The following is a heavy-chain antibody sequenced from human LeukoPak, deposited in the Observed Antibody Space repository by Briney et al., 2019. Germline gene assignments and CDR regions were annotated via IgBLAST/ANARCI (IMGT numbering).Heavy chain of an antibody. CDR2: IIPILGIA. CDR3: AREADPMLLVGATEYFDY. CDR1: GGTFCSYA. D-gene: IGHD1-26*01. V-gene: IGHV1-69*04. J-gene: IGHJ4*02. Sequence: GASVKVSCKASGGTFCSYAISWVRQGPGQGLEWMGRIIPILGIANYAQKFQGRVTITADKSTSTAYMELSSLRSEDTAVYYCAREADPMLLVGATEYFDYWGQGTLVTVSS.